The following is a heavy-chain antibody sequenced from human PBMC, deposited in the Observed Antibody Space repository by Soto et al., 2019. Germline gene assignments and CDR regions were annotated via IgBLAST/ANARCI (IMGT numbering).Heavy chain of an antibody. J-gene: IGHJ4*02. D-gene: IGHD3-10*01. CDR1: GFTFRTYA. Sequence: GALRLSCAASGFTFRTYAMNWVRQAPGKGLEWISAISGSGSFTHYADSVRGRFTISRDNSQNQLYLQMNNLRGDDTAMYYCAKIPTGSGSSKFDYWGQGIQVTVSS. CDR2: ISGSGSFT. V-gene: IGHV3-23*01. CDR3: AKIPTGSGSSKFDY.